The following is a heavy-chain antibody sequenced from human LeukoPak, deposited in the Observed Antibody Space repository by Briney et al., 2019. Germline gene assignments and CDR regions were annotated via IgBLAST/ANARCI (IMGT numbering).Heavy chain of an antibody. V-gene: IGHV3-11*01. D-gene: IGHD3-3*01. CDR2: ISSSGSTR. J-gene: IGHJ4*02. CDR3: AREYYDFWSGYYPSSAYYFDY. CDR1: GFTFSDYY. Sequence: EPGGSLRLSCAASGFTFSDYYMSWIRQAPGKGLEWVSYISSSGSTRYYADSVKGRFTISRDNAKNSLYLQMNSLRAEDTAVYYCAREYYDFWSGYYPSSAYYFDYWGQGTLVTVSS.